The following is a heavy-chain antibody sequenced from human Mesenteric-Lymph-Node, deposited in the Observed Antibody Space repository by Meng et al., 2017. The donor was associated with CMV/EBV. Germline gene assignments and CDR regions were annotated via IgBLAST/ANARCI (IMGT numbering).Heavy chain of an antibody. J-gene: IGHJ4*02. V-gene: IGHV3-69-1*01. CDR1: GFTFGDFD. CDR2: IGHTETI. CDR3: ARQTYDYWSDYSVFFDL. Sequence: GGSLRLSCAASGFTFGDFDMNWVRQTPGKGLEWVSFIGHTETIYYADSVKGRFIISRNNTQNSLYLQMNYLSAEDTAIYFCARQTYDYWSDYSVFFDLWGPGTLVTVSS. D-gene: IGHD3-3*01.